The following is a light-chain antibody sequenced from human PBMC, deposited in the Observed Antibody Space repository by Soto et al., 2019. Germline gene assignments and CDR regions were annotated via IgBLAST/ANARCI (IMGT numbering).Light chain of an antibody. CDR2: EVS. CDR1: SSDVGGYNY. CDR3: SSYTSSSPIYV. V-gene: IGLV2-14*01. J-gene: IGLJ1*01. Sequence: QYVLTQPSSVSGSPGQSITISCTGTSSDVGGYNYVSWYQQHPGKAPKLMIYEVSNRPSGVSNRFSGSKSGNTASLTISGLQAEDEADYYCSSYTSSSPIYVFGTGTKVNVL.